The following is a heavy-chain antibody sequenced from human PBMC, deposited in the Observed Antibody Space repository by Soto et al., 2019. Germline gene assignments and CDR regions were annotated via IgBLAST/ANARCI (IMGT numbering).Heavy chain of an antibody. CDR1: GGTISTYV. D-gene: IGHD6-6*01. CDR3: ARGGQQVVSFDY. J-gene: IGHJ4*02. Sequence: QVHLVQSGAEVKKPGSSVKVSCKTSGGTISTYVINWVRQAPGQGLEWMGRIIHALGAADYAQKFHDRLTITADKSTSTAYMELSSLRSDDTALYYCARGGQQVVSFDYWGQGTLVAVSS. V-gene: IGHV1-69*08. CDR2: IIHALGAA.